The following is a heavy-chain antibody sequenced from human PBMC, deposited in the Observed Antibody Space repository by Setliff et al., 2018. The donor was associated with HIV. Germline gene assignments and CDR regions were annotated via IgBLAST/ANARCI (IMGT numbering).Heavy chain of an antibody. J-gene: IGHJ4*01. CDR2: IKQDGSEK. Sequence: GSLRLSCAASGFTFSSYWMSWVRQAPGKGLEWVANIKQDGSEKNYVDSVKGRFTISRDNAKNSLYLQMSSLRAEDTAVYYCAKDGISGGAYPPYYFDYWGHGTLVTVSS. V-gene: IGHV3-7*03. CDR1: GFTFSSYW. D-gene: IGHD2-15*01. CDR3: AKDGISGGAYPPYYFDY.